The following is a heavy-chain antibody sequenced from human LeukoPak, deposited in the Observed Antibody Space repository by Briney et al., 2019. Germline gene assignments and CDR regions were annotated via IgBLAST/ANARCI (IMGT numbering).Heavy chain of an antibody. D-gene: IGHD3-22*01. CDR2: INPSSGGT. CDR1: GYTFTGYY. J-gene: IGHJ4*02. CDR3: AREGYYDSSGYYDY. V-gene: IGHV1-2*02. Sequence: ASAKVSCKASGYTFTGYYMHWVRQAPGQGLEWMGWINPSSGGTNYAQKFQGRVTMTRDTSISAAYMELSRLRSDDTAVYYCAREGYYDSSGYYDYWGQGTLVTVSS.